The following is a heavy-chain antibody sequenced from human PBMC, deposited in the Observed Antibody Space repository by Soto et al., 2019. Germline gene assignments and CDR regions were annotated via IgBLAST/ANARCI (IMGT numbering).Heavy chain of an antibody. J-gene: IGHJ5*02. Sequence: SETLSLTCTVSGGSISSSSYYWGWIRQPPGKGLEWIGSIYYSGSTYYNPSLKSRVTISVDTSKNQFSLKLSSVTAADTAVYYCARLLRPLVLRFLEWLQNNWFDPWGQGTLVTVSS. D-gene: IGHD3-3*01. V-gene: IGHV4-39*01. CDR2: IYYSGST. CDR1: GGSISSSSYY. CDR3: ARLLRPLVLRFLEWLQNNWFDP.